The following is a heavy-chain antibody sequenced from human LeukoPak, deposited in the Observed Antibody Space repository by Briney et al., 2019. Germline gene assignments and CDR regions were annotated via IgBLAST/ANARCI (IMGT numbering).Heavy chain of an antibody. V-gene: IGHV4-34*01. CDR3: ARVQWLVPFDY. CDR1: GGSFSGYY. D-gene: IGHD6-19*01. CDR2: INHSGST. J-gene: IGHJ4*02. Sequence: SETLSLACAVYGGSFSGYYWSWIRQPPGKGLEWIGEINHSGSTNYNPSLKSRVTISVDTSKNQFSLKLSSVTAADTAAYYCARVQWLVPFDYWGQGTLVTVSS.